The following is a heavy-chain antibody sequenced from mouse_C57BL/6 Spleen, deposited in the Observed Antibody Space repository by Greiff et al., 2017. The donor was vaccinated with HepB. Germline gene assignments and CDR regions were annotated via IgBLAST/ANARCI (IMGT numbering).Heavy chain of an antibody. CDR1: GFTFSSYA. CDR2: ISDGGSYT. Sequence: EVKLVESGGGLVKPGGSLKLSCAASGFTFSSYAMSWVRQTPEKRLEWVATISDGGSYTYYPDNVKGRFTISRDNAKNNLYLQMSHLKSEDTAMYYCARYLRFDYWGQGTTLTVSS. J-gene: IGHJ2*01. V-gene: IGHV5-4*03. CDR3: ARYLRFDY. D-gene: IGHD5-1*01.